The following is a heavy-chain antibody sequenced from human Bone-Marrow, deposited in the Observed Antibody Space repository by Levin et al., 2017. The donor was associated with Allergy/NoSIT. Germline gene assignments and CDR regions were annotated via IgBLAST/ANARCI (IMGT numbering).Heavy chain of an antibody. CDR2: INNNGDTT. CDR1: GFIFSSFA. D-gene: IGHD6-19*01. Sequence: GESLKISCSASGFIFSSFAMHWVRQAPGEALEYVSGINNNGDTTKYADSVKGRFTISRDNSKNTLYLHMRSLRPEDTAVYFCAKGPYSNGWNGGDYWGQGARVTVSS. CDR3: AKGPYSNGWNGGDY. V-gene: IGHV3-64D*06. J-gene: IGHJ4*02.